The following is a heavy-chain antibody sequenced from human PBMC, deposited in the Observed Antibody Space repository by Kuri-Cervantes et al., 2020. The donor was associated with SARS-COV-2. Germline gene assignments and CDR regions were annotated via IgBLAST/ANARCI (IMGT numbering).Heavy chain of an antibody. Sequence: GGSLRLSCVGTGFSFSDAWMSWVRQTPGKGLEWVGRFKSKAAGGTIVYAAPVQGRFTISRDDSRNTLYLQMNSLKTEDTGVYYYATGSTSGWYRRDFDFWGLGTLVTVSS. V-gene: IGHV3-15*01. CDR3: ATGSTSGWYRRDFDF. CDR1: GFSFSDAW. CDR2: FKSKAAGGTI. J-gene: IGHJ4*02. D-gene: IGHD6-19*01.